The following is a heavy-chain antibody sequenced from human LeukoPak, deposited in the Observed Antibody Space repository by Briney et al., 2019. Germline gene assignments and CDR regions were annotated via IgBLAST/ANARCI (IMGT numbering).Heavy chain of an antibody. Sequence: GGSLRLSCTASGFTFRSYSMNWVRQAPGKGLEWVSSISSSSSYIYYADSVKGRFTISRDNAKNSLYLQMNSLRAEDTAVYYCARAQYCSGGSCSHQLDYWGQGTLVTVSS. D-gene: IGHD2-15*01. J-gene: IGHJ4*02. CDR1: GFTFRSYS. CDR2: ISSSSSYI. V-gene: IGHV3-21*01. CDR3: ARAQYCSGGSCSHQLDY.